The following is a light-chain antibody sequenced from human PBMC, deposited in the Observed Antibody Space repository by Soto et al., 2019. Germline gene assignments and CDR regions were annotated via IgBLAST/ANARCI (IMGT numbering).Light chain of an antibody. CDR1: TSNIGNNN. J-gene: IGLJ3*02. Sequence: QSVLTQAPSASETPGQRITLSCSGSTSNIGNNNVNWYQQVPGTAPKLLMYLNNLRPSGVPDRFSGSKSGTSASLAISGLQSEDEADYYCAAWDDSLSAWVFGGGTKLTVL. V-gene: IGLV1-44*01. CDR2: LNN. CDR3: AAWDDSLSAWV.